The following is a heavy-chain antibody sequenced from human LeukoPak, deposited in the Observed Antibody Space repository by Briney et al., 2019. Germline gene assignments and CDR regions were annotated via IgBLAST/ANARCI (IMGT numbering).Heavy chain of an antibody. CDR3: AREHAIYFYSVLDV. J-gene: IGHJ6*02. CDR2: IPSDGLRA. V-gene: IGHV3-30*03. CDR1: GFSLSAHG. D-gene: IGHD5/OR15-5a*01. Sequence: GGSLRLSCAASGFSLSAHGIHWVRQAPGKGLEWLAAIPSDGLRAYFEGSVKARFTVSRDQNTVFLRMYSLRPEDTAVYFCAREHAIYFYSVLDVWGQGTTVTVSS.